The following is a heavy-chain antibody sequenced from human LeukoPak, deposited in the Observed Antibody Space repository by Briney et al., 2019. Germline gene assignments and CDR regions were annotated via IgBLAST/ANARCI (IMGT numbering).Heavy chain of an antibody. J-gene: IGHJ6*02. D-gene: IGHD3-10*01. CDR2: ISYDGSHK. Sequence: GRSLRLSCAASGFTFSSYGMHWVRQAPGKGLEWVAVISYDGSHKYSADSVKGRFTISRDNSKNTLYLQMNSLRTEDTAVYFCSASRPYYGDYYGLDVWGHGTTVTVSS. CDR1: GFTFSSYG. CDR3: SASRPYYGDYYGLDV. V-gene: IGHV3-30*03.